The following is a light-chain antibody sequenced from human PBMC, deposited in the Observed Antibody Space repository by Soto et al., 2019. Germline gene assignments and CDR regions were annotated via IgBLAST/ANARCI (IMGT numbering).Light chain of an antibody. CDR1: SSDIGGYNA. CDR2: EVT. CDR3: QSYDSRLSGYV. J-gene: IGLJ3*02. Sequence: QSALTQPASVSGSPGQTITISCTGTSSDIGGYNAVSWYQHHPGKAPKLIIYEVTHRPSGVSDRFSASKSGNTASLTISGLQAEDEADYFCQSYDSRLSGYVFGGGTKLTVL. V-gene: IGLV2-14*01.